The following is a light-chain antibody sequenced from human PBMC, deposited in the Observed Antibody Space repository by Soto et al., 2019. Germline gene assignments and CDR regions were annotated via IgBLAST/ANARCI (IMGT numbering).Light chain of an antibody. CDR2: EVN. CDR3: SSYTNNQRL. CDR1: SSAVGGHNY. J-gene: IGLJ3*02. Sequence: QSVLIQPASVSGSPGQSITISCTGSSSAVGGHNYVSWYQHYPGKAPKLIIFEVNNRPSRVSNRFSGSKSGNTASLTISGLQAEDEADYYCSSYTNNQRLFGGGTKLTVL. V-gene: IGLV2-14*01.